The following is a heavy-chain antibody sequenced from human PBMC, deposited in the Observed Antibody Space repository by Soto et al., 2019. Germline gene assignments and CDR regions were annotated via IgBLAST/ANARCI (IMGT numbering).Heavy chain of an antibody. CDR2: IYWDDDK. Sequence: QITLKESGPTLVKPTQTLTLTCTFSGFSLSTSGVGVGWIRQPPGKALEWLALIYWDDDKRYSPSLKSRLTITKATSKNQVVLTMTNMYPVDTATYYCAHSLFDGDYDSSRGGYYFDYWGQGTLVTVSS. V-gene: IGHV2-5*02. CDR1: GFSLSTSGVG. J-gene: IGHJ4*02. D-gene: IGHD3-22*01. CDR3: AHSLFDGDYDSSRGGYYFDY.